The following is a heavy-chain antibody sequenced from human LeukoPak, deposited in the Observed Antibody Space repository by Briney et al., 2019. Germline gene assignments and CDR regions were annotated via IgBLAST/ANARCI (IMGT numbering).Heavy chain of an antibody. Sequence: GGSLRLSCAASGFTFSSYAMHWVRQAPGKGLEWVAVISYDGSNKYYADSVKGRFTISRDNSKNTLYLQMNSLRAEDTAVYYCAKAAELGPKWYFDLWGRGTLVTVSS. CDR2: ISYDGSNK. J-gene: IGHJ2*01. V-gene: IGHV3-30-3*01. CDR3: AKAAELGPKWYFDL. D-gene: IGHD7-27*01. CDR1: GFTFSSYA.